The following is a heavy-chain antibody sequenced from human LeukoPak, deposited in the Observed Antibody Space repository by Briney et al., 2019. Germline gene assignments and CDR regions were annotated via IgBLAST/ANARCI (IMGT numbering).Heavy chain of an antibody. CDR1: GYTFTDYY. CDR2: INPNSGVT. V-gene: IGHV1-2*02. CDR3: ARDRNQFYSGTCYY. D-gene: IGHD1-26*01. J-gene: IGHJ4*02. Sequence: ASVKVSCKASGYTFTDYYMYWVRQASGQGLEWMGWINPNSGVTNYAQKFQGRVTMTRDTSISTAYMELSRLRDDDTAMYYCARDRNQFYSGTCYYWGQGTLVTVSS.